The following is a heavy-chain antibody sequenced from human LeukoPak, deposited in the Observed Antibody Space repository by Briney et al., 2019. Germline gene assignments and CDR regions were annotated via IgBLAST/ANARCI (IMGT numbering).Heavy chain of an antibody. D-gene: IGHD3-9*01. CDR1: GGSISSSSYY. Sequence: SETLSLTCTVSGGSISSSSYYWGWIRQPPGKGLEWIGGIYYSGSTYYNPSLKSRVTISVDASKNQFSLKLSSVTAADTAVYYCARLDLDALDYYYMDVWGKGTTVTVSS. CDR2: IYYSGST. CDR3: ARLDLDALDYYYMDV. V-gene: IGHV4-39*07. J-gene: IGHJ6*03.